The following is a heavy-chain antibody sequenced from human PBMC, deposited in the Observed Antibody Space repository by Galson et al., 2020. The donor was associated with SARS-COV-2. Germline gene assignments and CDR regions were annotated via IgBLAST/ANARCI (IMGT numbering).Heavy chain of an antibody. CDR1: GGSMNTYY. J-gene: IGHJ4*02. V-gene: IGHV4-59*08. CDR3: ARQASTLKDFDY. Sequence: ETSETLSLTCTVSGGSMNTYYWSWIRQSPGRGLEWIGYNYYTGSPSNYNPSLKSRVSISVDTSKNQFSLKLSSVTAADTAVYYCARQASTLKDFDYWGQGTLVTVSS. CDR2: NYYTGSPS.